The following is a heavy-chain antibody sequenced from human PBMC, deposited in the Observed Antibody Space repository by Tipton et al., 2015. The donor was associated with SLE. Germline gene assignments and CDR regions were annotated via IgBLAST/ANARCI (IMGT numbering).Heavy chain of an antibody. CDR1: GYTFTGYY. D-gene: IGHD3-22*01. V-gene: IGHV1-2*02. J-gene: IGHJ5*02. CDR2: INPNSGGS. Sequence: QVQLVQSGAEVKKPGASVKVSCKASGYTFTGYYMHWVRQAPGQGLEWMGWINPNSGGSRYAQKFQGRVTMTRDTSISTAYMEVSSLRSDDTAMYYCARDRRYYDSSGSPASWGQGTLVTVSS. CDR3: ARDRRYYDSSGSPAS.